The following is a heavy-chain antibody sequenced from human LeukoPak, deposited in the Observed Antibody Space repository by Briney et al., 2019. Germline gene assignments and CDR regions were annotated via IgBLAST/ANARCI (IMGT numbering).Heavy chain of an antibody. CDR1: GYTFTGYY. CDR2: INPNSGGT. J-gene: IGHJ6*03. Sequence: ASVKVSCKASGYTFTGYYMHWVRQAPGQGLEWMRWINPNSGGTNYAQKFQGRVTMTRDTSISTAYMELSRLRSDDTAVYYCARGELGYCSSTSCYHYYYYYMDVWGKGTTVTVSS. D-gene: IGHD2-2*01. V-gene: IGHV1-2*02. CDR3: ARGELGYCSSTSCYHYYYYYMDV.